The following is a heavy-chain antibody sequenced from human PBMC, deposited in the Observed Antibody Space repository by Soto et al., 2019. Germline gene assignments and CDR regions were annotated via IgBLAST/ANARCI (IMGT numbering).Heavy chain of an antibody. V-gene: IGHV1-46*01. Sequence: QVQLVQSGAEVKKPGASVKVSCKASGYTFTNYYIHWVRQAPGQGLEWMGIINPTSGSTNYALKFQGRVTLTYDTSTTTVYMELSGLRSEDTAVLYCARDLAAGDHWGQGTLVTVSS. D-gene: IGHD6-13*01. CDR3: ARDLAAGDH. CDR1: GYTFTNYY. J-gene: IGHJ4*02. CDR2: INPTSGST.